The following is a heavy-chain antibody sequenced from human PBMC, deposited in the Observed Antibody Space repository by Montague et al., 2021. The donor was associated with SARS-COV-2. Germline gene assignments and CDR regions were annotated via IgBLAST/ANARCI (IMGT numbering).Heavy chain of an antibody. CDR1: GFTFSNYA. J-gene: IGHJ5*02. Sequence: SLRLSCAASGFTFSNYAMHWVRQAPGKGLEWVSGISGDSGNIAYEDSVKGRFTVSRDNAKNSLYLQMNRLRPDDTALYYCAKGARHDVGSGLDLWGQGTLVTVSS. D-gene: IGHD6-6*01. V-gene: IGHV3-9*01. CDR3: AKGARHDVGSGLDL. CDR2: ISGDSGNI.